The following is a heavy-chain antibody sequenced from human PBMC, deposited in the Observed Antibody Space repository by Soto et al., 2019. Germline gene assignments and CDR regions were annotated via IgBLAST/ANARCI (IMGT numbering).Heavy chain of an antibody. Sequence: SETLSLTCTVSGGSISSSSYYWGWIRQPPGKGLEWIGSIYHSGSTYYNPSLKSRVTISVDTSKNQFSLKLSSVTAADTAVYYCARQDWNFPFDYWGQGTLVTVSS. CDR2: IYHSGST. J-gene: IGHJ4*02. CDR1: GGSISSSSYY. V-gene: IGHV4-39*01. D-gene: IGHD1-7*01. CDR3: ARQDWNFPFDY.